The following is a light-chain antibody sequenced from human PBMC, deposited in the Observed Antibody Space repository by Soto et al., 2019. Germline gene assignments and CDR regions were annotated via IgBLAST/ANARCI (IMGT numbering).Light chain of an antibody. Sequence: QSVLTQPRSVPGSPGQSVTISCTGTNSDVGRYNFVSWYQQLPGKAPKLLISAVSQRPSGVPDRFSGSKSGNTASLTISGLQADDEADYFCYSYTASDIWVFGGGTKVTVL. J-gene: IGLJ3*02. V-gene: IGLV2-11*01. CDR3: YSYTASDIWV. CDR1: NSDVGRYNF. CDR2: AVS.